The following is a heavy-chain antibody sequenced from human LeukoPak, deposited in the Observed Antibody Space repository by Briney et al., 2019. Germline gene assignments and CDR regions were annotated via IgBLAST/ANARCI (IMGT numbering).Heavy chain of an antibody. Sequence: SGPTLVKPTQTLTLTCTFSGFSLSTSGVGVGWIRQPPGKALEWLALIYWNDDKRYSPSLKSRLTITKDTSKNQVVLTMTNMDPVDTATYYCAHLIHYYYGSGSYYALFDYWGQGTLVTVSS. J-gene: IGHJ4*02. D-gene: IGHD3-10*01. CDR3: AHLIHYYYGSGSYYALFDY. V-gene: IGHV2-5*01. CDR2: IYWNDDK. CDR1: GFSLSTSGVG.